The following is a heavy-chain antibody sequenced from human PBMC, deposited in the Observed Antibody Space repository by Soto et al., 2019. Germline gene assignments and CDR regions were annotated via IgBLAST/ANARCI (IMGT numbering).Heavy chain of an antibody. D-gene: IGHD3-16*02. V-gene: IGHV3-15*07. CDR3: TTEVVNFGGVIPSAAFAI. CDR1: GFTFSNAW. J-gene: IGHJ3*02. CDR2: IKSKTDGGTT. Sequence: GGSLRLSCAASGFTFSNAWMNWVRQAPGKGLEWVGRIKSKTDGGTTDYAAPVKGRFTISRDDSKNTLYLQMNSLKTEDTAVYYCTTEVVNFGGVIPSAAFAIWGQGTMVTVSS.